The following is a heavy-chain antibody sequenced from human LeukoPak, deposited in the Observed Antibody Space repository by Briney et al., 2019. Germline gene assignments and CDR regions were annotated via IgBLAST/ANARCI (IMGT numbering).Heavy chain of an antibody. CDR2: ISYGGSNK. CDR1: GFTFSSYA. V-gene: IGHV3-30-3*01. CDR3: ARDQDGMDV. J-gene: IGHJ6*02. Sequence: PGGSLRLSCAASGFTFSSYAMHWVRQAPGKGLEWVAVISYGGSNKYYADSVKGRFTISRDNSKNTLYLQMNSLRAEDTAVYYCARDQDGMDVWGQGTTVTVSS.